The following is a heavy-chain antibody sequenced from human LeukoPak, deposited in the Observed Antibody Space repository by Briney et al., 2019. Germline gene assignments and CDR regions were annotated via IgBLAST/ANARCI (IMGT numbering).Heavy chain of an antibody. Sequence: PGGSLRLSCAASGFTFSSYAMTWVRQAPGKGLEWVSGISGSGSSTYYADSVKGRFTISRDNAKNSLYLQMNSLRAEDTAVYYCARVDCSSTSCYEFDYWGQGTLVTVSS. J-gene: IGHJ4*02. CDR1: GFTFSSYA. V-gene: IGHV3-23*01. CDR2: ISGSGSST. D-gene: IGHD2-2*01. CDR3: ARVDCSSTSCYEFDY.